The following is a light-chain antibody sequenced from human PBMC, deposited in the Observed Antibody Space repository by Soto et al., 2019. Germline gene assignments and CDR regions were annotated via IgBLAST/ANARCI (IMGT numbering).Light chain of an antibody. Sequence: DIQMTQSPSSLSASVGDRVTITCRASQSISRNLNWYHHKPGKAPKLLIYAASSLQNGVPSRFGGSGSVTDFTLSISSLQPEDFATYYCEHSYTTVSSNVGQGRRLESK. V-gene: IGKV1-39*01. CDR1: QSISRN. CDR3: EHSYTTVSSN. J-gene: IGKJ5*01. CDR2: AAS.